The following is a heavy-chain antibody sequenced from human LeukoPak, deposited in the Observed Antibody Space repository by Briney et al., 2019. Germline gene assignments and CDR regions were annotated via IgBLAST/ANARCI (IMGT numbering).Heavy chain of an antibody. V-gene: IGHV3-23*01. CDR1: GFIFKNYA. CDR3: ARASFGVIVGPDY. D-gene: IGHD3-3*01. Sequence: GGSLRLSCAASGFIFKNYAMNWVRQAPGEGLEWVSAITSSGGSTYYADSVKGRFTISRDNSKNTLSLQMNSLRAEDTAVYYCARASFGVIVGPDYWGQGTLVTVSS. CDR2: ITSSGGST. J-gene: IGHJ4*02.